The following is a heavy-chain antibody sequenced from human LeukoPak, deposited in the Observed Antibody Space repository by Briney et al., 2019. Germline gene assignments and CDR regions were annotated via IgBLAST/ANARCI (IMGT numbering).Heavy chain of an antibody. CDR1: GFTFSIYG. Sequence: PGGSLRLSCEASGFTFSIYGMHWVRQAPGKGLEWVAFIRHDGSDEYHTDSVKGRFTISRDNSKNTLYLQMNSLRAEDTAVYYCARASYGMDVWGQGTTVTVSS. J-gene: IGHJ6*02. CDR2: IRHDGSDE. V-gene: IGHV3-30*02. CDR3: ARASYGMDV.